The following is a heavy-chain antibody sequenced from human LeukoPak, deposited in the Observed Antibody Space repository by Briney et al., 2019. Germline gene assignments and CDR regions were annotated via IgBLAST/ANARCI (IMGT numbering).Heavy chain of an antibody. V-gene: IGHV3-15*01. CDR3: STGAF. CDR2: IKSKTDGGTT. CDR1: EFTFSDDW. J-gene: IGHJ4*02. Sequence: GGSLRLSCAASEFTFSDDWMSWVCQAPGKGLEWVGRIKSKTDGGTTDYAAPVKGRFTISRDDSKNLLYLQMKSLKTDDTGVYYCSTGAFWGQGTLVTVSS.